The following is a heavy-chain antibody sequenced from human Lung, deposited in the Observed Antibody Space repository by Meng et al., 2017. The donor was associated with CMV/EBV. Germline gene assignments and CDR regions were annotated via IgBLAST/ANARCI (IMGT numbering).Heavy chain of an antibody. CDR1: GGTFSSYA. V-gene: IGHV1-69*10. D-gene: IGHD4-11*01. CDR2: IIPILGIA. J-gene: IGHJ6*02. Sequence: SVKVSCKASGGTFSSYAISWVRQAPGQGLEWMGGIIPILGIANYAQKFQGRVMITADKSTSTAYMELSSLRSEDTAVYYCARAFDSNYDYYYYGMDVWGQGXTVTVSS. CDR3: ARAFDSNYDYYYYGMDV.